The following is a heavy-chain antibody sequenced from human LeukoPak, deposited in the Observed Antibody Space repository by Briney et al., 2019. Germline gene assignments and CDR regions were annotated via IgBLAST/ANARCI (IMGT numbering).Heavy chain of an antibody. J-gene: IGHJ3*02. CDR1: GFTFSSYS. CDR2: ISSSSSYI. D-gene: IGHD3-22*01. V-gene: IGHV3-21*01. Sequence: GGSLRLSCAASGFTFSSYSMNWVRQAPGKGLEWVSSISSSSSYIYYADSVKGRFTISRDNAKNSLYLQMNSLRAEDTAVYYCARDRYLPEYYYDSSGIFDIRGQGTMVTVSS. CDR3: ARDRYLPEYYYDSSGIFDI.